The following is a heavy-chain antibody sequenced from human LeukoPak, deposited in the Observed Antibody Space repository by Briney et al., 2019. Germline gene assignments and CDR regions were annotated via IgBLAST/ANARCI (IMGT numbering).Heavy chain of an antibody. D-gene: IGHD6-13*01. CDR3: AKGGIGDYFDY. V-gene: IGHV3-30*18. CDR2: ISYDGSNK. Sequence: GGSLRLSCAASGFTFSSYGMHWVRQAPGKGLEWVAVISYDGSNKYYADSVKGRFTISRDNSKNTLYLQMNSLRAEDTAVYYCAKGGIGDYFDYWGRGTLVTVSS. J-gene: IGHJ4*02. CDR1: GFTFSSYG.